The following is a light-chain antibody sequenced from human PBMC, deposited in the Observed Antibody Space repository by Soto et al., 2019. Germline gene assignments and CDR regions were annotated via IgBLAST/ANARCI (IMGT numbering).Light chain of an antibody. CDR2: DVS. J-gene: IGKJ1*01. CDR3: QQYNSYRT. Sequence: DIQMTQSPSTLSASVGDRVTITCRASQSISSWLAWYQQKPGKAPKLLIYDVSSLESGVPSRFSGSGSGTEFTLTISSLQPDDFATYYCQQYNSYRTFGQGTKVEIK. CDR1: QSISSW. V-gene: IGKV1-5*01.